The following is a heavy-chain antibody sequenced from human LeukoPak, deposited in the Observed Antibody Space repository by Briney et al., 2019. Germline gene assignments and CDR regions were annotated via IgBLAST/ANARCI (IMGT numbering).Heavy chain of an antibody. CDR3: ARPPYYDFWNGYYADY. V-gene: IGHV5-51*01. J-gene: IGHJ4*02. CDR2: SYPGDSDT. D-gene: IGHD3-3*01. Sequence: PGESPKISCKGSGYSFTSYWIGWVRQMPGKGLEWMGISYPGDSDTRYSPSFQGQVTISADKSISTAYLQWSSLKASDTAMYYCARPPYYDFWNGYYADYWGQGTLVTVSS. CDR1: GYSFTSYW.